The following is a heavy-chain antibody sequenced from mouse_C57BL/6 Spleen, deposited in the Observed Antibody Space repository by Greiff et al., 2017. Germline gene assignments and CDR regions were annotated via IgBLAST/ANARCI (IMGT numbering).Heavy chain of an antibody. CDR3: AREGGTSGSFDV. CDR2: ISDGGSYT. V-gene: IGHV5-4*01. J-gene: IGHJ1*03. CDR1: GFTFSSYA. D-gene: IGHD5-1*01. Sequence: EVQVVESGGGLVKPGGSLKLSCAASGFTFSSYAMSWVRQTPDKRLEWVATISDGGSYTYYPDNVKGRFTISRDNAKNNLYLQMSHLKSEDTAMYYCAREGGTSGSFDVWGTGTTVTVSS.